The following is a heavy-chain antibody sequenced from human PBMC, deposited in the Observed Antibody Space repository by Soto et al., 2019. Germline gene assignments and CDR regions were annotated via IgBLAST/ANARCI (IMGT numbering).Heavy chain of an antibody. CDR3: AHSRNLITEDAQVGDFDY. CDR2: IYWDDDE. Sequence: QITLKESGPTQVKPTQTLTLTCSFSGFSLNTDGEGVGWVRQPPGEALAWLALIYWDDDERYSPSLKTRLTITKDPSKNQEVLIMTNMDPVDTATYYCAHSRNLITEDAQVGDFDYWGQGTLVTVSS. J-gene: IGHJ4*02. V-gene: IGHV2-5*02. D-gene: IGHD3-10*01. CDR1: GFSLNTDGEG.